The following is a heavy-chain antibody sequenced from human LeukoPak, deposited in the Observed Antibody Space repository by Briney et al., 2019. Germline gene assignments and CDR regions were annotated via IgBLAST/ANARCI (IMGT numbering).Heavy chain of an antibody. V-gene: IGHV4-61*02. CDR3: ARGGGATRIDY. Sequence: SQTLSLTCSVSGDSIRSGTYYWSWIRQPAGKGLEWIGRIYTSGSTSYNPSLKSRVTISVDTSKNQFSLKLTSVTAADTAVYYCARGGGATRIDYWGQGTLVTVSS. D-gene: IGHD5-12*01. CDR2: IYTSGST. J-gene: IGHJ4*02. CDR1: GDSIRSGTYY.